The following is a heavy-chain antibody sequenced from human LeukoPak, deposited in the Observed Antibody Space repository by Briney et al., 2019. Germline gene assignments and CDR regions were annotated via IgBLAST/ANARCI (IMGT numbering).Heavy chain of an antibody. Sequence: GGSLRLSCAASGFTFSSYSMNWVRQAPGKGLEWVSVIYRDGGTFYADSVKGRFTISRDNIKNTLYLQMNSLRAEDTAVYYCARDPRSGSVNFDYWGQGTLVTVSS. CDR3: ARDPRSGSVNFDY. CDR2: IYRDGGT. V-gene: IGHV3-53*01. J-gene: IGHJ4*02. CDR1: GFTFSSYS. D-gene: IGHD6-19*01.